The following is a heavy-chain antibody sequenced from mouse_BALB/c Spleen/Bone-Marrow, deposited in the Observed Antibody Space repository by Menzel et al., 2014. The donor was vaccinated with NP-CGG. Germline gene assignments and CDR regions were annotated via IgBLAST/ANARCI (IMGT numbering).Heavy chain of an antibody. CDR1: GYTFTSYW. CDR3: ARGLYDYDSY. D-gene: IGHD2-4*01. J-gene: IGHJ3*01. V-gene: IGHV1S81*02. Sequence: QVHVKQSGAELAKPGASVKLSCKASGYTFTSYWMHWVKQRPGQGLEWIGEINPSNGRTNYNEKFKSKATLTVDKSSSTAYMQLSSLTSEDSAVYYCARGLYDYDSYWGQGTLVTVSA. CDR2: INPSNGRT.